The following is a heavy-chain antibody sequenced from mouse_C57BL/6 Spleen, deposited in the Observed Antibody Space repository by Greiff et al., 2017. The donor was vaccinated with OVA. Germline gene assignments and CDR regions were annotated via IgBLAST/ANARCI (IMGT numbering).Heavy chain of an antibody. J-gene: IGHJ4*01. V-gene: IGHV7-1*01. CDR3: ARDADLTSAMDY. Sequence: EVQRVESGGGLVQSGRSLRLSCATSGFTFSDFYMEWVRQAPGKGLEWIAASRNKANDYTTEYSASVKGRFIVSRDTSQSILYLQMNALRAEDTAICYCARDADLTSAMDYWGQGTSVTVSS. CDR2: SRNKANDYTT. CDR1: GFTFSDFY.